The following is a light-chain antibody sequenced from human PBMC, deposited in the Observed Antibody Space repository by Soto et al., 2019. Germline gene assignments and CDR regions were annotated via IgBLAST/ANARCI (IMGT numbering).Light chain of an antibody. J-gene: IGLJ2*01. CDR2: DVT. V-gene: IGLV2-14*03. Sequence: QFALTQPASVSGSPGQSITISCTGTSSDIGDYNYVSWYQHHPGKAPKLVIYDVTNRPSGVSDRFSASKSGNTASLTISGLQAEDEADYYCSSYRRGSTLVVFGGGTKLTVL. CDR3: SSYRRGSTLVV. CDR1: SSDIGDYNY.